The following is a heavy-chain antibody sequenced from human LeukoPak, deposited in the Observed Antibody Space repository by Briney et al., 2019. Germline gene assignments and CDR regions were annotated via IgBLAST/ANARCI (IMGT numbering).Heavy chain of an antibody. CDR3: ARATYYYGSGSYVRFDP. Sequence: SEALSLTCTVSGGSISSYYWSWIRQPPGKGLEWIGEINHSGSTNYNPSLKSRVTISVDTSKNQFSLKLSSVTAADTAVYYCARATYYYGSGSYVRFDPWGQGTLVTVSS. J-gene: IGHJ5*02. D-gene: IGHD3-10*01. V-gene: IGHV4-34*01. CDR1: GGSISSYY. CDR2: INHSGST.